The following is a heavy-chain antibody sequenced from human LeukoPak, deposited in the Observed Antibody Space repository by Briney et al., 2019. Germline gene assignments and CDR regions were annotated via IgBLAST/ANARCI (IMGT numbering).Heavy chain of an antibody. J-gene: IGHJ5*02. CDR3: ARSLLRSSTPPWFDP. Sequence: GGSLRLSCAASGFTFSSYSMNWVRQAPGKGLEWVSSISSSSSYIYYADSVKGRFTISRDNAKNSLYLQMNSLRAEDTAVYYCARSLLRSSTPPWFDPWGQGTLVTVSS. V-gene: IGHV3-21*01. CDR1: GFTFSSYS. CDR2: ISSSSSYI. D-gene: IGHD2-2*01.